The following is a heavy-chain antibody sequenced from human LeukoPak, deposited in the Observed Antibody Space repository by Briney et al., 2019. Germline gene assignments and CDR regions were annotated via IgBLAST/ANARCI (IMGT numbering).Heavy chain of an antibody. CDR2: ISAYNGNT. V-gene: IGHV1-18*01. Sequence: ASVKVSCKASGYTFTSYGISWVRQAPGQGLEWMGWISAYNGNTNYAQKLQGRVTMTTDTSTSTAYMELRSLRSDDTAVYYCARGPDYYGSGSNDYWCQGTLVTVSS. J-gene: IGHJ4*02. D-gene: IGHD3-10*01. CDR1: GYTFTSYG. CDR3: ARGPDYYGSGSNDY.